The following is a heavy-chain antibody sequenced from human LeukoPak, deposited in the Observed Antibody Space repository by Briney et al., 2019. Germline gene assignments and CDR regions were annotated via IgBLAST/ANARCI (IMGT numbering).Heavy chain of an antibody. CDR2: INPNSGGT. D-gene: IGHD3-22*01. Sequence: ASVKVSCKASGYTFTGYYMHWVRQAPGQGLEWMGWINPNSGGTNYAQKFQGRVTITADGSTSTAYMELSSLRSEDTAAYYCARARLNSTHYFDYWGQGTLVTVSS. J-gene: IGHJ4*02. V-gene: IGHV1-2*02. CDR3: ARARLNSTHYFDY. CDR1: GYTFTGYY.